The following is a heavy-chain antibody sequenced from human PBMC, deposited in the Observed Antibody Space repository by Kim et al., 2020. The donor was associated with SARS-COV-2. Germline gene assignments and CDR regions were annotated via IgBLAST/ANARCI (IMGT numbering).Heavy chain of an antibody. CDR2: IYYSGST. V-gene: IGHV4-31*03. CDR1: GGSISRNGYY. CDR3: ARSDSHGSGSLPFDAFDI. Sequence: SETLSLTCTVSGGSISRNGYYWSWIRQPPERGLEWIGYIYYSGSTYYNPSLKSRVTMSVDTSNNQFSLRLTSVTAADTAVYFCARSDSHGSGSLPFDAFDIWGLGTLVTVSS. D-gene: IGHD3-10*01. J-gene: IGHJ3*02.